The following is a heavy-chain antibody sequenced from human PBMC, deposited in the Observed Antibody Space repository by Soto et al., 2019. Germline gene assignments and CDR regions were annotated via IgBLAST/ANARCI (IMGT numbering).Heavy chain of an antibody. CDR2: IWYDGSNK. J-gene: IGHJ6*02. CDR1: GFTFSSYG. D-gene: IGHD2-2*01. V-gene: IGHV3-33*01. CDR3: ARARRTRLGYYYYGMDV. Sequence: QVQLVESGGGVVQPGRSLRLSCAASGFTFSSYGMHWVRQAPGKGLEWVAVIWYDGSNKYYADSVKGRFTIARDNSTNTLFVQMTGLRAGDTAVYYGARARRTRLGYYYYGMDVWGQGTKVIVSS.